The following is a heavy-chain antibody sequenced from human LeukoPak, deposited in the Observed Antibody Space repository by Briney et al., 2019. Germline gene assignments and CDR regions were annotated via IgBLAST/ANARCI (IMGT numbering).Heavy chain of an antibody. Sequence: PSETLSLTCTVSGGSLRSSGHWWVWIRQPPGKGLEWIGSIHYSGKVYYNPSLKSRVTTSVDTSTDQFSLRLSSATAADTAVYYCARGRGSSGYYVNYYYYGMDVWGQGTTVTVSS. V-gene: IGHV4-39*01. CDR2: IHYSGKV. J-gene: IGHJ6*02. CDR1: GGSLRSSGHW. D-gene: IGHD3-22*01. CDR3: ARGRGSSGYYVNYYYYGMDV.